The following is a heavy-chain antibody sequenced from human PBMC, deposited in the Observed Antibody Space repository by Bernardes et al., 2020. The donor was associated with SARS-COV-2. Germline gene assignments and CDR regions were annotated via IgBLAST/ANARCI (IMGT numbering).Heavy chain of an antibody. Sequence: SETLSLTDTISVSAISSSNCDWAWNRQPPGQGRKWMASPSTSTSSYYNPSLQSRVHETRDTSKNPVSLTLSFVPAADTAVSYCAGSSCGIDCYIGGLRSWDYGMDVWGQGTTVTVSS. V-gene: IGHV4-39*01. J-gene: IGHJ6*01. CDR1: VSAISSSNCD. D-gene: IGHD2-21*02. CDR3: AGSSCGIDCYIGGLRSWDYGMDV. CDR2: PSTSTSS.